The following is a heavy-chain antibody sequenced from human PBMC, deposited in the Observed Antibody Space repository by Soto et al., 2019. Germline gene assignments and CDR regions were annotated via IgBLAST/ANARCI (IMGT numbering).Heavy chain of an antibody. CDR3: ARDGDYVWGSYRWSDAFDI. D-gene: IGHD3-16*02. CDR2: ITGSGDYK. Sequence: GGSLRLSCAASGFTFSSYTMNWVRQAPGKGLEWVSSITGSGDYKYYADSLKGRFTISRDNAKNSLYLQMNSLRAEDTAVYYCARDGDYVWGSYRWSDAFDIWGQGTMVTVSS. J-gene: IGHJ3*02. V-gene: IGHV3-21*01. CDR1: GFTFSSYT.